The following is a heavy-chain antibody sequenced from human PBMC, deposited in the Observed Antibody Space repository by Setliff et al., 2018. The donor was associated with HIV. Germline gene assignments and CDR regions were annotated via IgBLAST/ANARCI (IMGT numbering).Heavy chain of an antibody. CDR2: ISAYNGNT. CDR1: GYTFTSYD. J-gene: IGHJ6*02. CDR3: AREIGDYYDSSGYYPPTDYYYGMDV. D-gene: IGHD3-22*01. V-gene: IGHV1-18*01. Sequence: ASVKISCKASGYTFTSYDISWVRQAPGQGLEWMGWISAYNGNTNYAQKLQGRVTMTTDTSTSTAYMELRSLRSDDTAVYYCAREIGDYYDSSGYYPPTDYYYGMDVWGQGTTVTVSS.